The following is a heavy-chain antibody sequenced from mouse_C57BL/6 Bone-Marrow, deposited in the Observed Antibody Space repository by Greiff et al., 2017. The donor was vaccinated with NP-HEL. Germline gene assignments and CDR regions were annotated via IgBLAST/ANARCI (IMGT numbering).Heavy chain of an antibody. CDR1: GYTFTSYW. Sequence: QVQLQQPGAELVKPGASVKMSCKASGYTFTSYWITWVKQRPGQGLEWIGDIYPGSGSTNYNGKFKSKATLTVDTSSSTAYMQLSSLTSEDSAVYYCAASRFTTGLAYWGQGTLVTVSA. J-gene: IGHJ3*01. D-gene: IGHD1-1*01. V-gene: IGHV1-55*01. CDR3: AASRFTTGLAY. CDR2: IYPGSGST.